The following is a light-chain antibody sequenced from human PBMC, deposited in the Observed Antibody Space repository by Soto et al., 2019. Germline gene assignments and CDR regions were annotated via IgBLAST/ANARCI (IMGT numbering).Light chain of an antibody. V-gene: IGKV3-20*01. CDR3: QQYGTSPPLT. J-gene: IGKJ4*01. CDR1: QSVYSTY. Sequence: EIVLTQSPGTLSLSPGERATLSCRASQSVYSTYLAWYQQKPSQAPRLLISGASSRAPGIPDRFSGSGSGTEFTLTISRLEPEDFAVYYCQQYGTSPPLTFGGGTKVEIK. CDR2: GAS.